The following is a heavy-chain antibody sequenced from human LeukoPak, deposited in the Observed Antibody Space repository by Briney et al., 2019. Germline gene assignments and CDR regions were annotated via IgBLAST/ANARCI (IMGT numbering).Heavy chain of an antibody. V-gene: IGHV3-33*01. D-gene: IGHD3-22*01. Sequence: GGSLRLSCAASGFTFSSYGMHWVRQAPGKGLEWVAVIWYDGSTKYYADSVKGRFTISRDNSKNTLYLQMNSLRAEDTAVYYCARDGANYYDSSGYYGETYYFDYWGQGTLVTVSS. CDR1: GFTFSSYG. CDR2: IWYDGSTK. CDR3: ARDGANYYDSSGYYGETYYFDY. J-gene: IGHJ4*02.